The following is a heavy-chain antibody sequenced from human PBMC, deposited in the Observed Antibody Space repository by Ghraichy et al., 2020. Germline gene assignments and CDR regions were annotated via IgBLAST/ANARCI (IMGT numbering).Heavy chain of an antibody. CDR2: IWFDGSNK. J-gene: IGHJ3*02. V-gene: IGHV3-33*01. D-gene: IGHD3-22*01. CDR3: ARIFNHYDSSGYFDNAFEI. CDR1: GFTFSSYG. Sequence: SLNISCAASGFTFSSYGMHWVRQAPGKGLEWVAVIWFDGSNKYYADSVKGRFTISRDNSKNTLYLQMNSLRAEDTAVYYCARIFNHYDSSGYFDNAFEIWGQGTMVTVSS.